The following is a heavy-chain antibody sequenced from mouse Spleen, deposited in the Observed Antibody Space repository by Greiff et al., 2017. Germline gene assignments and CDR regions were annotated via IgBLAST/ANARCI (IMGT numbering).Heavy chain of an antibody. CDR1: GFNIKDDY. J-gene: IGHJ3*01. V-gene: IGHV14-4*01. CDR2: IDPENGDT. CDR3: TPNWDVH. D-gene: IGHD4-1*01. Sequence: EVQLQQSGAELVRPGASVKLSCTASGFNIKDDYMHWVKQRPEQGLEWIGWIDPENGDTEYASKFQGKATITADTSSNTAYLQLSSLTSEDTAVYYCTPNWDVHWGQGTLVTVSA.